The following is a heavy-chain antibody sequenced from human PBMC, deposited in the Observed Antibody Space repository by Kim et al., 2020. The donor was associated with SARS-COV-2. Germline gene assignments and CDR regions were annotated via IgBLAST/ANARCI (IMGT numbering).Heavy chain of an antibody. CDR3: ARGYGSGSYFDY. Sequence: YYPGSVKGRFTISRENAKNSLYLQMNSLRAGDTAVYYCARGYGSGSYFDYWGQGTLVTVSS. V-gene: IGHV3-13*01. J-gene: IGHJ4*02. D-gene: IGHD3-10*01.